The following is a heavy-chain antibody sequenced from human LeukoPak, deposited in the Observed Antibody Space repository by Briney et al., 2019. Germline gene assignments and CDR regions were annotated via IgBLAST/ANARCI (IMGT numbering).Heavy chain of an antibody. J-gene: IGHJ4*02. V-gene: IGHV3-23*01. CDR1: GFTFSSYA. CDR3: AKDNPYYYDSSGYRNFDY. D-gene: IGHD3-22*01. Sequence: GGSLRLSCAASGFTFSSYAMSWVRQAPGKGLEWVSAISGSGGSTYYADSVKGRFIISRDNSKNTLYLQMNSLRAEDTAVYYCAKDNPYYYDSSGYRNFDYWGQGTLVTVSS. CDR2: ISGSGGST.